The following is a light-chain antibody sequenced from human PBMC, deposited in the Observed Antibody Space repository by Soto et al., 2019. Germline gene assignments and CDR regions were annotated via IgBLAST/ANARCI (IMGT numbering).Light chain of an antibody. CDR1: QGVSSY. J-gene: IGKJ5*01. Sequence: EIVLTQSPATLSLSPGERATLSCRASQGVSSYLAWYQQKPGQAPRLLIYDASNRATGIPARFSGSGSGTDFTLTISSLEPEDLAVYYCQQRTTWPPITFGQGTRLQIK. CDR2: DAS. CDR3: QQRTTWPPIT. V-gene: IGKV3-11*01.